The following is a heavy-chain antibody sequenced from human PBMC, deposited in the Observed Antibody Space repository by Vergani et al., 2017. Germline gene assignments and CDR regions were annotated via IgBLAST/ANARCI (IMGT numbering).Heavy chain of an antibody. D-gene: IGHD3-22*01. CDR3: ARVPYDSSGYYHSPFDY. CDR1: GGSVSSGSYY. CDR2: IYYSGST. V-gene: IGHV4-61*01. J-gene: IGHJ4*02. Sequence: QVQLQESGPGLVKPSETLSLTCTVSGGSVSSGSYYWSWIRQPPGKGPEWIGYIYYSGSTNYNPSLKSRVTISVDTSKNQFSLKLSSVTAADTAVYYCARVPYDSSGYYHSPFDYWGQGTLVTVSS.